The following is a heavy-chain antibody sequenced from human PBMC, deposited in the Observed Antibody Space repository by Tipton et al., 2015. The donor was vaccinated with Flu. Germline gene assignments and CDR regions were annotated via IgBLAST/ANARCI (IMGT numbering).Heavy chain of an antibody. CDR2: IYYSGST. J-gene: IGHJ4*02. CDR1: GGSISSYY. D-gene: IGHD1-26*01. Sequence: TLSLTCTVSGGSISSYYWSWIRQPPGKGLEWIGYIYYSGSTNYNPSLKSRVTISVDTSKNQFSLKLSSVTAADTAVYYCARGAVSYHFDYWGQGTLVTVSS. V-gene: IGHV4-59*01. CDR3: ARGAVSYHFDY.